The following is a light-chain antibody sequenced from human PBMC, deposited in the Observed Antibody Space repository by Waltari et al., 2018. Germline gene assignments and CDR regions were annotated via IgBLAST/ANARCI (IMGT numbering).Light chain of an antibody. CDR2: GSS. J-gene: IGKJ2*01. CDR1: QSVSSN. V-gene: IGKV3-15*01. Sequence: EIVVTQSPATMSVSPGERANLSCRARQSVSSNLAWYQQKPGQAPRLVIYGSSTRATGIPARFSGSGSGTEFTLTISSLQSEDFAIYYCQQYNTRPPHDTFGQGTKLEIK. CDR3: QQYNTRPPHDT.